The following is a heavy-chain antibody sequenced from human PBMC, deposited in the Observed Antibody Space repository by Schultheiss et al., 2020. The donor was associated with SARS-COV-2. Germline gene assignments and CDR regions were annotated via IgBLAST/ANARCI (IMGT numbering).Heavy chain of an antibody. CDR1: GGSISSYY. D-gene: IGHD2-2*01. Sequence: SETLSLTCTVSGGSISSYYWSWIRQPPGKGLEWIGYIYYSGSTNYNPSLKSRVTISVDTSKNQFSLKLSSVTAADTAVYYCARLGAYCSSTSCYHPYYGMDVWGQGTTVTVSS. J-gene: IGHJ6*02. V-gene: IGHV4-59*01. CDR3: ARLGAYCSSTSCYHPYYGMDV. CDR2: IYYSGST.